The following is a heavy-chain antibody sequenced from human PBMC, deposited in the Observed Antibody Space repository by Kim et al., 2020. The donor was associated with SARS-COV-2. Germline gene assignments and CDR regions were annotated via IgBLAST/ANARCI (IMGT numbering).Heavy chain of an antibody. Sequence: VSAIGTAGNTYYPGSVKGRFTISRENAKNSLYLQMNSLRAGDTAVYYCARDTGDGDGMDVWGQVTTVTVSS. CDR2: IGTAGNT. V-gene: IGHV3-13*01. D-gene: IGHD4-17*01. CDR3: ARDTGDGDGMDV. J-gene: IGHJ6*02.